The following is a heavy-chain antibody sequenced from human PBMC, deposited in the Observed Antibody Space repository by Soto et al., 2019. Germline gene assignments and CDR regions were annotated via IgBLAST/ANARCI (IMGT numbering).Heavy chain of an antibody. CDR2: IYYSGST. CDR1: GGSISSYY. V-gene: IGHV4-59*12. J-gene: IGHJ5*02. CDR3: AGASTTGTSLIS. Sequence: SETLSLTCTVSGGSISSYYWSWIRQPPGKGLEWIGYIYYSGSTNYNPSLKSRVTISVDRSKNQFSLKLSSVTAADTAVYYYAGASTTGTSLISWGEGSLVPAPQ. D-gene: IGHD4-17*01.